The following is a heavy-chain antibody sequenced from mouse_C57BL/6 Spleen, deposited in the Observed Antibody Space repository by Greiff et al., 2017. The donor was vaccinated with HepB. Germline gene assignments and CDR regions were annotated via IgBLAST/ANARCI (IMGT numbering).Heavy chain of an antibody. Sequence: QVQLKQSGAELAKPGASVKLSCKASGYTFTSYWMHWVNQRPGQGLEWIGYINPSSGYTKYNQKFKDKATLTADKSSSTAYMQLSSLTYEDSAVYYCAREERRDYYGSSYGAYWGQGTLVTVSA. CDR2: INPSSGYT. D-gene: IGHD1-1*01. CDR1: GYTFTSYW. CDR3: AREERRDYYGSSYGAY. J-gene: IGHJ3*01. V-gene: IGHV1-7*01.